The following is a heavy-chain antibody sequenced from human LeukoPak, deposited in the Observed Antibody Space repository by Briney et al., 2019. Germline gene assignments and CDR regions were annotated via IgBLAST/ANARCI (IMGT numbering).Heavy chain of an antibody. Sequence: GASVKVSCKASRYTFTSYDINWVRQATGQGLEWMGWMNPNSGNTGYAQKFQGRVTMTRNTSISTAYMELSSLRSEDTAVYYCARITSSSEDFDYWGQGTLVTVSS. J-gene: IGHJ4*02. D-gene: IGHD6-6*01. CDR3: ARITSSSEDFDY. V-gene: IGHV1-8*01. CDR1: RYTFTSYD. CDR2: MNPNSGNT.